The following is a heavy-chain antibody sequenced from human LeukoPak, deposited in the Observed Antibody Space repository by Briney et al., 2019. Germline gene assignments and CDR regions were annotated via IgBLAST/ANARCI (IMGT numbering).Heavy chain of an antibody. Sequence: PSETLSLTCTVSGGSISSSSYYWGWIRQPPGKGLEWIGSIYYSGSTYYNPSLKSRVTISVDTSKNQFSLKLSSVTAADTAVYYCARDYSNWNDVAYYMDVWGKGTTVTVSS. CDR1: GGSISSSSYY. D-gene: IGHD1-1*01. J-gene: IGHJ6*03. CDR3: ARDYSNWNDVAYYMDV. CDR2: IYYSGST. V-gene: IGHV4-39*02.